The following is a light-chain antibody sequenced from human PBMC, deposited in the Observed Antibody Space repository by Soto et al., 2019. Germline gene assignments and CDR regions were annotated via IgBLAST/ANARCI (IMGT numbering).Light chain of an antibody. J-gene: IGKJ1*01. CDR3: QQYNNWWT. CDR2: GAS. CDR1: QSISNN. V-gene: IGKV3-15*01. Sequence: EIVMTQSPATLSVSPGERATLSCRASQSISNNLAWYHQRPGQAPRLLIYGASTRATGIPARFSGSGSGTECTLTISSQQSEDFAVYYCQQYNNWWTFGQGTRVDIK.